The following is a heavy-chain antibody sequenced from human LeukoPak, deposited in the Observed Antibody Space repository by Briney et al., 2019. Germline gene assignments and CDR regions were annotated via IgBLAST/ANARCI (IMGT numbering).Heavy chain of an antibody. CDR3: ARARKGYCSSTSCYNSGNYYYYYMDV. CDR2: KTESGST. CDR1: GGSFGGYY. D-gene: IGHD2-2*02. V-gene: IGHV4-34*01. J-gene: IGHJ6*03. Sequence: KPSETLSLTCGVSGGSFGGYYWSWIRQSPGKGLEWIGEKTESGSTNYNPSLKSRVTVSVDASKKQFSLKLSSVTAADTAVYYCARARKGYCSSTSCYNSGNYYYYYMDVWGKGTTVTVSS.